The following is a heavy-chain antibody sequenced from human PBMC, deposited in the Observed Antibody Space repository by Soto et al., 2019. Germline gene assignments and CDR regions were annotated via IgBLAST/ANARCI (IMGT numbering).Heavy chain of an antibody. CDR1: GFTFSSYA. V-gene: IGHV3-23*01. CDR3: AKGTAWSGYINWFDP. Sequence: EVQLLESGGGLVQPGGSLRLSCAASGFTFSSYAMSWVRQAPGKGLEWVSAISGSGGSTYYADSVKGRFTISRDNSKNTLYLQMNSLRAEETAVYYCAKGTAWSGYINWFDPWGQGTLVTVSS. CDR2: ISGSGGST. J-gene: IGHJ5*02. D-gene: IGHD3-3*01.